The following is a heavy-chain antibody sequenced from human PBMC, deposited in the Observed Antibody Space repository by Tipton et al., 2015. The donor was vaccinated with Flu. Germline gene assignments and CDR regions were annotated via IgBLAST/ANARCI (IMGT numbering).Heavy chain of an antibody. CDR1: GFSFSNYW. CDR3: VRRGDVAEYFQQ. Sequence: AVSGFSFSNYWMHWIRQDARKGLMWVSRISSDGTSIKYADSVQGRFIISRDNAKKTVYLQMNGLRVDDSAGYYCVRRGDVAEYFQQWGQGTLVTVSS. V-gene: IGHV3-74*03. CDR2: ISSDGTSI. D-gene: IGHD2-21*01. J-gene: IGHJ1*01.